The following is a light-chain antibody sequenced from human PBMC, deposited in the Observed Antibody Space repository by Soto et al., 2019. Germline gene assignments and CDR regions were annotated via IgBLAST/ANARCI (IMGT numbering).Light chain of an antibody. CDR1: SSNIGSNT. V-gene: IGLV1-44*01. CDR2: SKN. J-gene: IGLJ3*02. Sequence: HSVLTQPPSASGTPGQRVTISCSGSSSNIGSNTVNWYQQLPGTAPKLLIYSKNQRPSGVPDRFSGSKSGTSASLAISGLQSEDEADYYCSAWDDSLRGVLFGGGTKLTVL. CDR3: SAWDDSLRGVL.